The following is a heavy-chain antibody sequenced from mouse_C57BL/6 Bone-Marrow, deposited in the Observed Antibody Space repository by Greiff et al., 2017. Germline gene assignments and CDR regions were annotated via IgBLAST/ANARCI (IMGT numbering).Heavy chain of an antibody. J-gene: IGHJ4*01. CDR3: AKTYYYGSSYSAMDY. D-gene: IGHD1-1*01. Sequence: QVQLQQSGPGLVQPSQSLSITCTVSGFSLTSYGVHWVRQSPGKGLEWLGVIWRGGSTDYNAAFMSRLSITKDNSKSQVFFTMNSLQADDTAIYYCAKTYYYGSSYSAMDYWGQGTSVTVAS. V-gene: IGHV2-5*01. CDR1: GFSLTSYG. CDR2: IWRGGST.